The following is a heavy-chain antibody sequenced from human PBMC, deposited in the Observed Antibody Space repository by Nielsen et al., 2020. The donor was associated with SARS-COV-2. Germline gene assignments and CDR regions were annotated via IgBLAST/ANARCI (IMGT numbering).Heavy chain of an antibody. CDR2: IYTSGST. V-gene: IGHV4-4*07. CDR3: ARDHLIVGATTGWFDP. J-gene: IGHJ5*02. CDR1: GGSFSGYY. D-gene: IGHD1-26*01. Sequence: SETLSLTCAVYGGSFSGYYWSWIRQPAGKGLEWIGRIYTSGSTNYNPSLKSRVTISVDTSKNQFSLKLSSVTAADTAVYYCARDHLIVGATTGWFDPWGQGTLVTVSS.